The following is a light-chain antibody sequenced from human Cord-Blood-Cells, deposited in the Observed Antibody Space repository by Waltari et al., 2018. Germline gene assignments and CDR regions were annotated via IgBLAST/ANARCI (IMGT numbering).Light chain of an antibody. V-gene: IGKV1-33*01. CDR3: QQYDNLPS. CDR1: QDISNY. J-gene: IGKJ1*01. Sequence: DIQMTQSPSHLPPSVGDSVTITCQASQDISNYLNWYQQKPGKAPKLLIYDASNLETGVPSRFSGSGSGTDFTFTISSLQPEDIATYYCQQYDNLPSFGQGTKVEIK. CDR2: DAS.